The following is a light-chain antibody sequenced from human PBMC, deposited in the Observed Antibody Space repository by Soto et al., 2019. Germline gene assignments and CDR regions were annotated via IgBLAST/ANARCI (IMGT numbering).Light chain of an antibody. Sequence: IQMSQSPSTLSSTLCDRVPITCRASQSISRWLAWYQQKPGKAPKVLIYDASSLESGVPSRFGGSGSGTDFTLTISSWQPDDVATYYCQQYKRHPVTFGQGTKVDIK. V-gene: IGKV1-5*01. CDR3: QQYKRHPVT. CDR2: DAS. CDR1: QSISRW. J-gene: IGKJ1*01.